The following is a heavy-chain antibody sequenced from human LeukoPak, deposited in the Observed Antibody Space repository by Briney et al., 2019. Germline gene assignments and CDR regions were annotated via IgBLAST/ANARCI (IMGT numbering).Heavy chain of an antibody. CDR3: AINQDWNFDY. Sequence: SETLSLTCAVYGGSFSGYYWSWIRQPPGKGLEWIGEINHSGSTYYNPSLKSRVTISVDRSKNQFSLKLSSVTAADTAVYYCAINQDWNFDYWGQGTLVTVSS. CDR1: GGSFSGYY. D-gene: IGHD3/OR15-3a*01. J-gene: IGHJ4*02. V-gene: IGHV4-34*01. CDR2: INHSGST.